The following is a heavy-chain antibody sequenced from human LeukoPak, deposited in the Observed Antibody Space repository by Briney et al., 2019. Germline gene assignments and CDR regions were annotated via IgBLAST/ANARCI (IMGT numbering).Heavy chain of an antibody. D-gene: IGHD3-16*02. Sequence: PGGSLRLSCAASGFTFSSYSMNWVRQAPGKGLEWVSYISSSSSTIYYADSVKGRFTISRDNAKNSLYLQMNGLRAEDTAVYYCARANMITFGGVIVNDYWGQGTLVTVSS. CDR2: ISSSSSTI. CDR1: GFTFSSYS. V-gene: IGHV3-48*01. J-gene: IGHJ4*02. CDR3: ARANMITFGGVIVNDY.